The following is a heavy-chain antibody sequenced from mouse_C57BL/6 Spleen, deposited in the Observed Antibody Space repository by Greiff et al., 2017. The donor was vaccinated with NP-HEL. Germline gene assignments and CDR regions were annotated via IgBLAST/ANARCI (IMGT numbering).Heavy chain of an antibody. J-gene: IGHJ4*01. V-gene: IGHV5-17*01. Sequence: EVQLVESGGGLVKPGGSLKLSCAASGFTFSDYGMHWVRQAPEKGLEWVAYISSGSSSIYYADTVKGRFTLSRDNAKNTLFLQMTSLRSEDTAMYYCGYGSGNYAMDYWGQGTSVTVSS. CDR2: ISSGSSSI. CDR3: GYGSGNYAMDY. D-gene: IGHD1-1*01. CDR1: GFTFSDYG.